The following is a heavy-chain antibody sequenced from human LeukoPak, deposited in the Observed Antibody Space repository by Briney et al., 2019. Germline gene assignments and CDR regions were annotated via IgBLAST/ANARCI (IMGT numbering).Heavy chain of an antibody. CDR2: MNPNSSNT. CDR3: ARGHLTRYCSGGSCLRYYYMDV. Sequence: ETSVKVSCKASGYTFTSYGISWVRQAPGQGLEWMAWMNPNSSNTGYAQKFQGRVTMTRNSSISIAYMELSSLRSEDTAVYYCARGHLTRYCSGGSCLRYYYMDVWGKGTAVTISS. CDR1: GYTFTSYG. V-gene: IGHV1-8*02. D-gene: IGHD2-15*01. J-gene: IGHJ6*03.